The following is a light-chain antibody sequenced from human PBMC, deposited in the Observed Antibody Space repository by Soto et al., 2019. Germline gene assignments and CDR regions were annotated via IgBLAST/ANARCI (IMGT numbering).Light chain of an antibody. J-gene: IGKJ1*01. CDR1: QSIDTY. Sequence: DIQMTQSPSSLSASVGDRVTVTCRASQSIDTYLNWYQQRPGQAPKLLIYVASTLQSGVTSRFSGSGSGTHFTLTISSLQPEDFATYYCQQNQDIPPTFGQGTRVE. CDR2: VAS. V-gene: IGKV1-39*01. CDR3: QQNQDIPPT.